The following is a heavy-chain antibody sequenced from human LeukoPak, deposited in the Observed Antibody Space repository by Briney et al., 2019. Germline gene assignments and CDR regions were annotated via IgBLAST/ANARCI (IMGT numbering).Heavy chain of an antibody. CDR3: VVQAGLTYYDISFDA. D-gene: IGHD3-9*01. CDR1: RLSISDYY. Sequence: PGGSLRLSCAASRLSISDYYTSWIRQAPGKGLEWVSCISSSGDTINYADSVKGRFTISRDNARNSLHLQMNSLRVEDTAVYYCVVQAGLTYYDISFDAWGQGTRVTVSS. J-gene: IGHJ5*02. V-gene: IGHV3-11*01. CDR2: ISSSGDTI.